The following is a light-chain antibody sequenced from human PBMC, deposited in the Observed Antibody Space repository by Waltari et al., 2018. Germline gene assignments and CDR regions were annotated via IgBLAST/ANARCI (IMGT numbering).Light chain of an antibody. J-gene: IGKJ1*01. CDR1: QIISGW. CDR3: QQYSNYPWT. V-gene: IGKV1-5*03. Sequence: DIQMTQSPSTLSASVGDRVTITCRASQIISGWLAWYQQQPGKAPKLLIHKASVLESGVPARFSGSGSGSGIEFTLTISSLQPDDFATSHCQQYSNYPWTFGQGTRVEIK. CDR2: KAS.